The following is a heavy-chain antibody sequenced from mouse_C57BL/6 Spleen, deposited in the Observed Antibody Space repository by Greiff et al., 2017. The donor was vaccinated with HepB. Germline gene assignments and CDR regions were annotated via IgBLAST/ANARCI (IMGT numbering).Heavy chain of an antibody. CDR1: GYTFTSYW. V-gene: IGHV1-55*01. D-gene: IGHD2-4*01. CDR3: ARRDYDVYYYAMDY. CDR2: IYPGSGST. Sequence: QVQLQQPGAELVKPGASVKMSCKASGYTFTSYWITWVKRRPGQGLEWIGDIYPGSGSTNYNEKFKSKATLTVDTSSSTAYMQLSSLTSEDSAVYYCARRDYDVYYYAMDYWGQGTSVTVSS. J-gene: IGHJ4*01.